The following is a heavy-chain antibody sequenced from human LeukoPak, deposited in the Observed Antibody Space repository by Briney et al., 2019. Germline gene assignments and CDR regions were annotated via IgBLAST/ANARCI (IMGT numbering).Heavy chain of an antibody. CDR1: GCTFSSYA. V-gene: IGHV3-30*04. CDR2: MSYDGSNK. J-gene: IGHJ4*02. CDR3: AVAATRDPLYDD. D-gene: IGHD2-15*01. Sequence: GGSLRLSCAASGCTFSSYAMHWVRQAPGKGLGWVAVMSYDGSNKYYADSVQGRFTISRDNAQNTLYLQMNSLRAEDTAVYFCAVAATRDPLYDDWGQGTPVTVSS.